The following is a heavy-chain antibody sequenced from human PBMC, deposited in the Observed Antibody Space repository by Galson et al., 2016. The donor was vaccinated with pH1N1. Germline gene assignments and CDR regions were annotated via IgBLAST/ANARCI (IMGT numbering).Heavy chain of an antibody. Sequence: QSGAEVKKPGESLKISCKGSGYIFTAYWIGWVRQMPGKGLEWMGIIYPGDSDTRYSPSFQGQVTISADKSINTAYLQWTSLKASDTAMYFWARQPNTMTTIDFWGQGTLVTVSS. D-gene: IGHD3-3*01. J-gene: IGHJ4*02. CDR3: ARQPNTMTTIDF. V-gene: IGHV5-51*01. CDR2: IYPGDSDT. CDR1: GYIFTAYW.